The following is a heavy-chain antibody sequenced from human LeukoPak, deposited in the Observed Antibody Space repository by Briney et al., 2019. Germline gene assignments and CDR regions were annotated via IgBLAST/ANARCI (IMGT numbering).Heavy chain of an antibody. CDR2: ISAYNGNT. D-gene: IGHD2-2*01. CDR1: GYTFTSYG. V-gene: IGHV1-18*01. Sequence: ASVKVSCKASGYTFTSYGISWVRQAPGQGLEWMGWISAYNGNTNYAQKLQGRVTMTTDTSTSTAYMELRSLRSDDTAVYYCARDPEIVVVPAAISLDYWGQGTLVTVSS. J-gene: IGHJ4*02. CDR3: ARDPEIVVVPAAISLDY.